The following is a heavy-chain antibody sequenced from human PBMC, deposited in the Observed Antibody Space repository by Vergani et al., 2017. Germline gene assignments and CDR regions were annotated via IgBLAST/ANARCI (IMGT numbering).Heavy chain of an antibody. V-gene: IGHV4-61*02. CDR1: GGSISSGSYY. CDR3: ARDAAAGEIQKSYYFDY. D-gene: IGHD6-13*01. Sequence: QVQLQESGPGLVKPSQTLSLTCTVSGGSISSGSYYWSWIRQPAGKGLEWIGRIYTSGSTNYNPSLKSRVTISVDTSKNQFSLKLSSVTAADTAVYYCARDAAAGEIQKSYYFDYWGQGTLVTVSS. CDR2: IYTSGST. J-gene: IGHJ4*02.